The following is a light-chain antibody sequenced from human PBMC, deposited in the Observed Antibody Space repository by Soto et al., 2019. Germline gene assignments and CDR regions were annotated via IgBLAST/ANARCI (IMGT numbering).Light chain of an antibody. V-gene: IGKV3-11*01. CDR3: QQHSHWPPWT. CDR2: AAS. Sequence: EVVLTQPPATLSLSPGERATLSCRASQNVRAFLDGYQQKPGQAPRLLIYAASNRATGIPDRFSGSGSGTDFTLTISSLEPEDFAVYYCQQHSHWPPWTFGQGTRVEIQ. J-gene: IGKJ1*01. CDR1: QNVRAF.